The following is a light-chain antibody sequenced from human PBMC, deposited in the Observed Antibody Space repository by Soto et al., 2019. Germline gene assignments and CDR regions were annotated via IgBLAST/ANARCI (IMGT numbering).Light chain of an antibody. J-gene: IGKJ5*01. Sequence: DIQMTQPPSSLSASVGDRVTITCRASQSISSYLNWYQQKPGKAPKLLIYAASSLQSGVPSRFSGSGSGTDFTLTISSLQTEDFATSYCQHSYSTLLSFGQGTRLEIK. CDR3: QHSYSTLLS. CDR1: QSISSY. V-gene: IGKV1-39*01. CDR2: AAS.